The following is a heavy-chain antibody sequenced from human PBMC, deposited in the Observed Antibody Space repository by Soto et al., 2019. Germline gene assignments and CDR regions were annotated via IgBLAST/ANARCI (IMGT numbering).Heavy chain of an antibody. CDR2: IIPIFGTA. D-gene: IGHD4-4*01. CDR1: GGTFSSYA. J-gene: IGHJ6*02. Sequence: QVQLVQSGAEVKKPGSSVKVSCKASGGTFSSYAISWVRQAPGQGLEWMGGIIPIFGTANYAKKFQGRVTITADESTSTAYMELSSLRSEDTAVYYCARDSNPPEIYYYYGMDVWGQGTTVTVSS. CDR3: ARDSNPPEIYYYYGMDV. V-gene: IGHV1-69*01.